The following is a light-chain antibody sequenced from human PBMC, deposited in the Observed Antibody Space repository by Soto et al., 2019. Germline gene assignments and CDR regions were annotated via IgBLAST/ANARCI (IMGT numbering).Light chain of an antibody. J-gene: IGKJ4*01. CDR1: QSVSSSY. CDR3: HQYGSSPPLS. CDR2: GAS. Sequence: EIVFTQSPGTLALSPGERASLSCRASQSVSSSYLAWYQQKPGQAPRLLIYGASSRATGIPDRFSGSGSGTDFTLTISRLEPEDFAVYYCHQYGSSPPLSFGGGTKVDI. V-gene: IGKV3-20*01.